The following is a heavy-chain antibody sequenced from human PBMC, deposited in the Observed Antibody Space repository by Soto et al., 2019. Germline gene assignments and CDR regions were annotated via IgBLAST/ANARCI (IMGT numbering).Heavy chain of an antibody. CDR1: SVSISSSNC. J-gene: IGHJ3*02. V-gene: IGHV4-4*02. CDR2: INHSAST. D-gene: IGHD1-26*01. CDR3: ATALGATSLKNDAFDI. Sequence: SETLSLTCAVSSVSISSSNCWSWVRQPPGKGLEWIWEINHSASTNYNPSLKSRVTISVDTSKNQFSLKLSSVTAADTAVYYCATALGATSLKNDAFDIWGQGTMVTVSS.